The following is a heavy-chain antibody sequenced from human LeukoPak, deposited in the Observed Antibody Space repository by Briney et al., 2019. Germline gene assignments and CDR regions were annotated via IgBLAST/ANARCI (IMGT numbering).Heavy chain of an antibody. J-gene: IGHJ4*02. CDR1: GYTFTNYY. CDR2: INPSGGST. CDR3: ARSAIVVVPAAPSHYFDY. V-gene: IGHV1-46*01. Sequence: GASVKVSCKASGYTFTNYYMHWVRQAPGQGLEWMGIINPSGGSTSYAQKFQGRVTMTRDTSTSTVYMELNSLRSEDTAVYYCARSAIVVVPAAPSHYFDYWGQGTRFTVSS. D-gene: IGHD2-2*01.